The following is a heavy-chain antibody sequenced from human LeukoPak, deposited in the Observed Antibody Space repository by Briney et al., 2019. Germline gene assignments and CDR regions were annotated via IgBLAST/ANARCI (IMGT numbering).Heavy chain of an antibody. CDR1: GGSISRTY. CDR2: VYSDGRT. Sequence: PETLSLTCTVSGGSISRTYWSWMRQPPGEGLEWIGYVYSDGRTNFNPSLKSGGTMSIDTTKIQFSLRLTSGTAADAAVYYCARGGRLYFGALFSAGYMDVWGKGTTVTVSS. J-gene: IGHJ6*03. V-gene: IGHV4-59*01. D-gene: IGHD3-10*01. CDR3: ARGGRLYFGALFSAGYMDV.